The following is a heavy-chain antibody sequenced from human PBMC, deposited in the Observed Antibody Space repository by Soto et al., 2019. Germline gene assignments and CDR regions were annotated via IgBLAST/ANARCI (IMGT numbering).Heavy chain of an antibody. CDR2: IIPILDIP. Sequence: QVQLVQSGAEVKKPGSSVKVSCKASGGTFSRYTFTWVRQAPGQGLEWMGRIIPILDIPNYAQNFQGRVTITADQATSTAYMELGSLTSGDTAVYYCASHFTGVLVLGTSPPGGDNYGWDVWGQGTTVTVSS. V-gene: IGHV1-69*02. CDR3: ASHFTGVLVLGTSPPGGDNYGWDV. J-gene: IGHJ6*02. D-gene: IGHD2-8*02. CDR1: GGTFSRYT.